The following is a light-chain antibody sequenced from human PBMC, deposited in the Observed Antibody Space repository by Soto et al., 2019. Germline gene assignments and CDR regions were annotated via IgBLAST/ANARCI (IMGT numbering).Light chain of an antibody. J-gene: IGKJ4*01. Sequence: DIQMTQSPSSLSASVGDRVTITCRASQPITKFLNWFQHKPGEAPKRLIYGASILQDGVPSSFSGSGSGTDYTLTISGLQTEDFATYFCQQSYSVPLTFGGGTKVEI. CDR3: QQSYSVPLT. V-gene: IGKV1-39*01. CDR2: GAS. CDR1: QPITKF.